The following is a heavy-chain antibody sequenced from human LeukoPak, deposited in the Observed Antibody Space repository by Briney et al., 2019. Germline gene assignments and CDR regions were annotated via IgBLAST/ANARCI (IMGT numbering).Heavy chain of an antibody. J-gene: IGHJ4*02. V-gene: IGHV3-48*03. D-gene: IGHD6-19*01. CDR2: ISSGGTIT. CDR3: SLLAVASPQDY. Sequence: PGGSLRLSCAASGFSFSTYEMHWVRQAPAKGLEWVSDISSGGTITYYADSVRGRFTTSRDNAKNLLYLQMHSLRAEDTAIYYCSLLAVASPQDYWGQGTLVTVSS. CDR1: GFSFSTYE.